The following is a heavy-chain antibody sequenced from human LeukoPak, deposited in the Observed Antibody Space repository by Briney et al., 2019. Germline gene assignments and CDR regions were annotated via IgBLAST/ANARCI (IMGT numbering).Heavy chain of an antibody. Sequence: SETLSLTCTVSGGSIYTSDYYWPWIRQPPGKGLEWIGSLFYSGNMYYSPSLKSRVTISVDTSKNQFSLNVSSVTAADTAVYYCARENIVSTRDFDFWGQGTLVTVSS. CDR2: LFYSGNM. CDR1: GGSIYTSDYY. J-gene: IGHJ4*02. V-gene: IGHV4-39*07. CDR3: ARENIVSTRDFDF. D-gene: IGHD5/OR15-5a*01.